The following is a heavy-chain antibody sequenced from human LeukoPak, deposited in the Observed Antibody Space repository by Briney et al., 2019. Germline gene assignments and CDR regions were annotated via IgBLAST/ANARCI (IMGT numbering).Heavy chain of an antibody. D-gene: IGHD3-10*01. CDR1: GFTFISYA. V-gene: IGHV3-23*01. J-gene: IGHJ4*02. CDR3: ARDLTSYGSGSYYNEDY. CDR2: ISGSGGTT. Sequence: GGSLRLSCAASGFTFISYAMSWVRQAPGKGLEWVSAISGSGGTTYYADSVKGRFTISRDNSRNTLYLQMNSLRADDTAVYYCARDLTSYGSGSYYNEDYWGQGALVAVSS.